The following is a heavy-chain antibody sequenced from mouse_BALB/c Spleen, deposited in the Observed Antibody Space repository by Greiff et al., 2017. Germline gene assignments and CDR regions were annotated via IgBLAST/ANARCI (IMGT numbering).Heavy chain of an antibody. CDR1: GFNIKDTY. CDR2: IDPANGNT. CDR3: ARHYYGYFDY. V-gene: IGHV14-3*02. D-gene: IGHD1-2*01. Sequence: LKESGAELVKPGASVKLSCTASGFNIKDTYMHWVKQRPEQGLEWIGRIDPANGNTKYDPKFQGKATITADTSSNTAYLQLSSLTSEDTAVYYCARHYYGYFDYWGQGTTRTVSS. J-gene: IGHJ2*01.